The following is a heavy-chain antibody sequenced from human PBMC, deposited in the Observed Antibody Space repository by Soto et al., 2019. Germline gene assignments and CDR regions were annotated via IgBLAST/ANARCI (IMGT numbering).Heavy chain of an antibody. CDR2: ISDSGVT. V-gene: IGHV4-59*01. J-gene: IGHJ3*02. Sequence: QVQLQESGPRLVKSSETLSLVCSVSGDSIIRSFWGWIRQSPGKGLEYIGYISDSGVTDYAPSLKTRVTVSEHTSKNQFSLQLTSVTAADTAMYYCARGAGDFSGPDSFDIWGQGTMVTVSS. D-gene: IGHD3-10*01. CDR1: GDSIIRSF. CDR3: ARGAGDFSGPDSFDI.